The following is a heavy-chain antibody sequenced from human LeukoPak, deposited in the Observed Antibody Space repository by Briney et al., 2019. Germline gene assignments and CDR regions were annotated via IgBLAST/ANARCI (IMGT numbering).Heavy chain of an antibody. CDR1: GYTFTSYG. Sequence: GASVKVSCKASGYTFTSYGISWVRHAPGQGLEWMGWISAYNGNTNYAQKLQGRVTMTTDTSTSTAYMELRSLRSDDTAVYYCARDAVSTVTAGGIDYWGQGTLVTVSS. CDR2: ISAYNGNT. CDR3: ARDAVSTVTAGGIDY. D-gene: IGHD2-21*02. V-gene: IGHV1-18*01. J-gene: IGHJ4*02.